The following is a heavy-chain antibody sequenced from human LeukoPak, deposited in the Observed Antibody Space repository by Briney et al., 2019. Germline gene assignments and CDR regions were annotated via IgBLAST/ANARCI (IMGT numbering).Heavy chain of an antibody. CDR3: ARGATYSWDGLDI. CDR1: GFTFTNYG. J-gene: IGHJ3*02. D-gene: IGHD2-15*01. V-gene: IGHV3-23*01. CDR2: ISGSGGST. Sequence: PGGSLRLSCATSGFTFTNYGMNWVRQAPGKGLEWVSIISGSGGSTYYADSVKGRFTISRDNAKSSLYLQMNSLRAEDTAVYYCARGATYSWDGLDIWGQGTMVTVSS.